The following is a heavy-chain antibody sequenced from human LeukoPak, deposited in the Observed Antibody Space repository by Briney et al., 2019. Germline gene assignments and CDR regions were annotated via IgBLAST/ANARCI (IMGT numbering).Heavy chain of an antibody. CDR1: GGSFSGYY. Sequence: SETLSLTCAVYGGSFSGYYWSWIRQPPGRGLEWIGEINHSGSTNYNSSLKSRVTISVDTSKNQFSLKLSSVTAADTAVYYCPRGRVRGYYYGSGSPRNWFDPWGQGTLVTVSS. J-gene: IGHJ5*02. D-gene: IGHD3-10*01. CDR2: INHSGST. CDR3: PRGRVRGYYYGSGSPRNWFDP. V-gene: IGHV4-34*01.